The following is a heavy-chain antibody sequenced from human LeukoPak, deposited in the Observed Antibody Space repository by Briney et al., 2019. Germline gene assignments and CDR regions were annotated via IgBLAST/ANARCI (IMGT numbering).Heavy chain of an antibody. CDR2: IYYSGST. Sequence: SETLSLTCTVSGGSISSYYWSWIRQPPGKGLEWIGYIYYSGSTNYNPSLKSRVTISVDTSKNQFSLKLSSVTAADTAVYYCARTTPKYNWNDYWGQGTLVTVSS. V-gene: IGHV4-59*08. CDR1: GGSISSYY. J-gene: IGHJ4*02. D-gene: IGHD1-20*01. CDR3: ARTTPKYNWNDY.